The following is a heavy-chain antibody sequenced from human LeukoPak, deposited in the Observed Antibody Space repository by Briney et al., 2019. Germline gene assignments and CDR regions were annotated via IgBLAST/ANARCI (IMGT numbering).Heavy chain of an antibody. CDR1: GYTFTSYY. CDR2: INPSGGST. J-gene: IGHJ4*02. V-gene: IGHV1-46*01. CDR3: ARDLARSEYSSSWNDY. Sequence: ASVKVSCKASGYTFTSYYMHWVRQAPGQGLEWMGIINPSGGSTSYAQRFQGRVTMTRDTSTSTVYMELSSLRSEDTAVYYCARDLARSEYSSSWNDYWGQGALVTVSS. D-gene: IGHD6-13*01.